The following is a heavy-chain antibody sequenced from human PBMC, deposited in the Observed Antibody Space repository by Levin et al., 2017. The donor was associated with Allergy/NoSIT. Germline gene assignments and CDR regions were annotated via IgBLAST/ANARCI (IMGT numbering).Heavy chain of an antibody. D-gene: IGHD1-26*01. V-gene: IGHV3-23*01. CDR2: IGGSGIDS. J-gene: IGHJ6*02. Sequence: GESLRLSCTASGFTFNKYGLTWVRQAPGKGLEWVASIGGSGIDSNYADSVRGRFTITRDMNMIFLQINRLRVEDTAIYYCAKDPMWDRYNFDMDVWGQGTSVIVSS. CDR1: GFTFNKYG. CDR3: AKDPMWDRYNFDMDV.